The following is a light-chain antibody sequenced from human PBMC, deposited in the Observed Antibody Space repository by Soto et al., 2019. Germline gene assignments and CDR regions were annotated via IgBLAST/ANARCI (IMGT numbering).Light chain of an antibody. CDR1: QSINRH. V-gene: IGKV3-11*01. CDR2: DAS. Sequence: EIVLTQSPATLSLSPGERATPSFRASQSINRHLAWYRQKPGQAPRLLIYDASNRATGSPARFSGSGSGTDFTLTISSLEPEDFGVYYCQQRSNWPPVTFGGGTKVEMK. J-gene: IGKJ4*01. CDR3: QQRSNWPPVT.